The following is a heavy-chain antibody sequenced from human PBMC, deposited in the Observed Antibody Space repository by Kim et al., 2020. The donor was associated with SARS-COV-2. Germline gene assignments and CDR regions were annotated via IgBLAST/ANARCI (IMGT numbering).Heavy chain of an antibody. Sequence: SETLSLTCTVSGGSISSYYWSWIRQPPGKGLEWIGYIYYSGSTNYNPSLKSRVTISVDTSKNQFSLKLSSVTAADTAVYYCARGRGIAAAGLDYWGQGTLVTVSS. J-gene: IGHJ4*02. CDR3: ARGRGIAAAGLDY. V-gene: IGHV4-59*01. CDR2: IYYSGST. CDR1: GGSISSYY. D-gene: IGHD6-13*01.